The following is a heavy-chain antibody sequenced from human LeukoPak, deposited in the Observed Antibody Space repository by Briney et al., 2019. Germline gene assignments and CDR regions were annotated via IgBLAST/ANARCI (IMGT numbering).Heavy chain of an antibody. V-gene: IGHV4-34*01. CDR1: GGSFSGYY. D-gene: IGHD3-10*01. J-gene: IGHJ5*02. CDR2: INHSGST. Sequence: SETLSLTCAVYGGSFSGYYWSGIRQPPGKGLEWIGEINHSGSTNYNPSLKSRVTISVDTPKNQFSLKLSSVTAADTAVYYCARGRPVLLWFGEPSNWFDPWGQGTLVTVSS. CDR3: ARGRPVLLWFGEPSNWFDP.